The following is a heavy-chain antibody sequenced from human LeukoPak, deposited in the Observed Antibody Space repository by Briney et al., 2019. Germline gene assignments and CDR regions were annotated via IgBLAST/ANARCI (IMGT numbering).Heavy chain of an antibody. V-gene: IGHV1-2*04. J-gene: IGHJ4*02. CDR3: ARDSPFGMVTIALDY. CDR2: IDPNSGDT. CDR1: GYTFTGYY. Sequence: ASVKVSCKASGYTFTGYYVHWVRQAPGQGLEWMGWIDPNSGDTNYAQKFQDWVIMTRDTSITTAYMELTRLRSGDTAMYYCARDSPFGMVTIALDYWGQGTLVTASS. D-gene: IGHD3-3*01.